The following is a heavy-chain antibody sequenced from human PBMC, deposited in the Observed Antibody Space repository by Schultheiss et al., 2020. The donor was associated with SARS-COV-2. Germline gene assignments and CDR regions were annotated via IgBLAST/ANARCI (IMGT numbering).Heavy chain of an antibody. D-gene: IGHD3-16*01. CDR2: MNPNSGNT. CDR1: GYTFTSYA. V-gene: IGHV1-8*02. J-gene: IGHJ4*02. CDR3: ARDGGAWARGLDY. Sequence: ASVKVSCKASGYTFTSYAMHWVRQATGQGLEWMGWMNPNSGNTGYAQKFQGRVTMTRNTSISTAYMELSSLRSDDTAVYYCARDGGAWARGLDYWGQGTLVTVSS.